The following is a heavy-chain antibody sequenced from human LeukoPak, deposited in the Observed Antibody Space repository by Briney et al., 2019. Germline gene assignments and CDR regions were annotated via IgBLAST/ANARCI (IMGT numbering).Heavy chain of an antibody. V-gene: IGHV1-69*13. J-gene: IGHJ4*02. CDR1: GGTFSSYA. Sequence: ASVKVSCKASGGTFSSYAISWVRQAPGQGLEWMGGIIPIFGTANYAQKFQGRVTITADESTSTACMEPSSLRSEDTAVYYCARARDYYYDSSGYYPYWGQGTLVTVSS. D-gene: IGHD3-22*01. CDR2: IIPIFGTA. CDR3: ARARDYYYDSSGYYPY.